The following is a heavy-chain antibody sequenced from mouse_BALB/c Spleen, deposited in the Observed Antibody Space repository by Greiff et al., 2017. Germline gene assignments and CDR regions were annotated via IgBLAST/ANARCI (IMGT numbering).Heavy chain of an antibody. J-gene: IGHJ4*01. Sequence: SGAELVKPGASVKLSCTASGFNIKDTYMHWVKQRPEQGLEWIGRIDPANGNTKYDPKFQGKATITADTSSNTAYLQLSSLTSEDTAVYYCARWGGYDDYYAMDYWGQGTSVTVSS. D-gene: IGHD2-2*01. V-gene: IGHV14-3*02. CDR3: ARWGGYDDYYAMDY. CDR1: GFNIKDTY. CDR2: IDPANGNT.